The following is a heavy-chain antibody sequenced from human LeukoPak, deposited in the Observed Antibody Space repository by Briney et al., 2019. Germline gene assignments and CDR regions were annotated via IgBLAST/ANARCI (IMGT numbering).Heavy chain of an antibody. Sequence: GGSLRLSCAASGFSFGYYGMSWVRQAPGKGLEWVSVIYSGGSTYYADSVKGRFTISRDNSKNTLYLQMNSLRAEDTAVYYCARDLMSWGQGTLVTVSS. CDR2: IYSGGST. J-gene: IGHJ5*02. V-gene: IGHV3-53*01. CDR1: GFSFGYYG. D-gene: IGHD3-10*02. CDR3: ARDLMS.